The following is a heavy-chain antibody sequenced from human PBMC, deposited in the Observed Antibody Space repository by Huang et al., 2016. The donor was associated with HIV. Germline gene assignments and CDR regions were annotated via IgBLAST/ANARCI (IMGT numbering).Heavy chain of an antibody. V-gene: IGHV3-30*02. J-gene: IGHJ4*02. CDR1: GFSFSHYG. D-gene: IGHD2-21*02. CDR2: IRFDGGNK. Sequence: QEQLVESGGGVVQPGGSLRLSCATSGFSFSHYGMPGVRQGAGKGLEWVAFIRFDGGNKHYADSAKGRFTISRDNSKKMLFLEMNSLRGDDTAFYYCATDLGGYSFDYWGQGALVSVSS. CDR3: ATDLGGYSFDY.